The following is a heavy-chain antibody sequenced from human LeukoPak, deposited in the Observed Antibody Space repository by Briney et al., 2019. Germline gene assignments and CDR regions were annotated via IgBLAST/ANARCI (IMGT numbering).Heavy chain of an antibody. Sequence: SVKVSCKASGGTFSSYAISWVRQAPGQGLEWMGGIIPIFGTANYAQKFQGRVTITADESTSTAYMELSSLRSEDTAVYYCARAREVSGYSGYDYVYYFDYWGQGTLVTVSS. CDR1: GGTFSSYA. CDR2: IIPIFGTA. D-gene: IGHD5-12*01. J-gene: IGHJ4*02. V-gene: IGHV1-69*13. CDR3: ARAREVSGYSGYDYVYYFDY.